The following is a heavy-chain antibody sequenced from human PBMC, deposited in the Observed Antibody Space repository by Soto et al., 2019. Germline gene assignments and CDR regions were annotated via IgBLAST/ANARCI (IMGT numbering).Heavy chain of an antibody. J-gene: IGHJ6*02. D-gene: IGHD3-10*01. V-gene: IGHV4-59*01. CDR3: GRDIIGRHVTDV. Sequence: SETLSLTCTVSGGSIRSYYWSWFRQPPGKGLEWIGYISDTGSTNYNPSLESRVTMSVDTSKNQFSLKVTSLTAADTAVYYCGRDIIGRHVTDVWGQGTTVTVSS. CDR2: ISDTGST. CDR1: GGSIRSYY.